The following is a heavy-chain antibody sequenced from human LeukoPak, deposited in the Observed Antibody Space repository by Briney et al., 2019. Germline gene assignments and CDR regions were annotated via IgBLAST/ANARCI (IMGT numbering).Heavy chain of an antibody. J-gene: IGHJ6*03. CDR1: GFTFTSYN. Sequence: GGSLRLSCAASGFTFTSYNMNWVRQAPGKGLEWVSSITSSSSYIYYADSVKGRFTISRDNAKNSLYLQMDSLRAEDTAVYYCARDPYSGNYGAYYYYYMDVWGKGTTVTISS. V-gene: IGHV3-21*06. D-gene: IGHD1-26*01. CDR3: ARDPYSGNYGAYYYYYMDV. CDR2: ITSSSSYI.